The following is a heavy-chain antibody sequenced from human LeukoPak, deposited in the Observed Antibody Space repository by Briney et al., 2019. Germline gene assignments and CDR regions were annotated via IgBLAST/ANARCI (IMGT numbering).Heavy chain of an antibody. Sequence: ASVKVSCKASGYTFTSYGISWVRQAPGQGLEWMGWISAYNGNTNYAQKLQGRVTMTTDTSTSTAYMELRSLRSDDTAVYYCARAVDYDFWSGYYLGMLYGSKNYYYYYMDVWGKGTTVTVSS. V-gene: IGHV1-18*01. CDR3: ARAVDYDFWSGYYLGMLYGSKNYYYYYMDV. J-gene: IGHJ6*03. CDR1: GYTFTSYG. D-gene: IGHD3-3*01. CDR2: ISAYNGNT.